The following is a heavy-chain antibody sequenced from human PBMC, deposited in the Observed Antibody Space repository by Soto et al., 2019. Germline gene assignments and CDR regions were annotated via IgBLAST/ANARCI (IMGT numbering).Heavy chain of an antibody. CDR2: IYYSGST. CDR3: ARGSHRRKGPGAFDI. J-gene: IGHJ3*02. V-gene: IGHV4-59*01. CDR1: GGSISSYY. Sequence: SETLSLTCTVSGGSISSYYWSWIRQPPGKGLEWIGYIYYSGSTNYNPSLKSRVTISVDTSKNQFSLKLSSVTAADTAVYYCARGSHRRKGPGAFDIWGQGTMVTVSS.